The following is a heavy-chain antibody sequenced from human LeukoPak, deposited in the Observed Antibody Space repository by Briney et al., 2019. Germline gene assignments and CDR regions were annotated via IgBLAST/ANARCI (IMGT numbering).Heavy chain of an antibody. CDR1: GCTFSSYS. Sequence: PGGSLRLSCAGSGCTFSSYSMNWVRQAPGKGLEWVSFISSGSNDIYYADSVKGRFTISRDNAKNSLYLEMNSLRAEDTAVYYCARSIGAAYFDNWGQGTLVTVSS. CDR3: ARSIGAAYFDN. CDR2: ISSGSNDI. V-gene: IGHV3-21*01. D-gene: IGHD6-13*01. J-gene: IGHJ4*02.